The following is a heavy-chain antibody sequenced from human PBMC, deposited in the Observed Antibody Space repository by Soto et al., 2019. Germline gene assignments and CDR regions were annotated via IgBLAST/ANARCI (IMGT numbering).Heavy chain of an antibody. CDR1: GYTFTTFW. CDR3: ARIYCTTTTCDSWFDP. Sequence: GESLKISCTGFGYTFTTFWISWVRQMPGKGLEWMGRIDPGDTYATYSPAFQGHVTISADKATSTAYLQWSSLKASDTAMYFCARIYCTTTTCDSWFDPWGQGTLVTSPQ. V-gene: IGHV5-10-1*01. D-gene: IGHD2-2*01. CDR2: IDPGDTYA. J-gene: IGHJ5*02.